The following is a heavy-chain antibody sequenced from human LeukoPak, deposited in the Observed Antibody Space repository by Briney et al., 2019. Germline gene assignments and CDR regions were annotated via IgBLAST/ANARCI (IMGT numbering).Heavy chain of an antibody. V-gene: IGHV3-7*03. D-gene: IGHD1-26*01. CDR1: GFTFSRYW. J-gene: IGHJ4*02. Sequence: PGGSLRLSCAASGFTFSRYWMSWLRQAPGKGLEWVANINEDGSEKYYVDSVKGRFSISRDNAKNSLYLQMNSLRAEDTAVYYCARVPREVGGARYYFDYWGQGTLVTVSS. CDR3: ARVPREVGGARYYFDY. CDR2: INEDGSEK.